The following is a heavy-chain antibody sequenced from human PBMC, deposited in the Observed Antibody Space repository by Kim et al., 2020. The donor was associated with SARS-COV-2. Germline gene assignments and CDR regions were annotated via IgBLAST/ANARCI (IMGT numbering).Heavy chain of an antibody. J-gene: IGHJ6*02. CDR3: ARDIGSYYYYGMDV. CDR1: GGSISSGGYY. Sequence: SETLSLTCTVSGGSISSGGYYWRWIRQHPGKGLEWIVYIYYSGSTYSNPSLKSRVTISGDTTKNQFSLKLSSVTAADTAVYYCARDIGSYYYYGMDVWGQGTTVTVSS. V-gene: IGHV4-31*03. CDR2: IYYSGST.